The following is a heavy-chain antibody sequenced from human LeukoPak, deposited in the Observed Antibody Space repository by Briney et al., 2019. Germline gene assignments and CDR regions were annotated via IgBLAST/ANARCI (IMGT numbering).Heavy chain of an antibody. V-gene: IGHV3-9*01. CDR1: GFTFDDYA. D-gene: IGHD3-3*01. CDR3: AKDRAYYDFDPRAFDI. CDR2: ISWNSGSI. Sequence: GGSLRLSCAASGFTFDDYAMHWVRQAPGKGLEWVSGISWNSGSIGYADSVKGRFTISRDNAKNSLYLQMNSLRAEDTALYYCAKDRAYYDFDPRAFDIWGQGTMVTVSS. J-gene: IGHJ3*02.